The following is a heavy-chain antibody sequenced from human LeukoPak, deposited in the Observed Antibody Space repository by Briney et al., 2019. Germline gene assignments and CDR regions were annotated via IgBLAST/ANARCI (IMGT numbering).Heavy chain of an antibody. D-gene: IGHD2-21*02. Sequence: GASVKVSCKASGGTFSSYAISWVRQAPGQGLEWMGRIIPILGIANYAQKFQGRVTITADKSTSTAYMELSSLRSEDTAVYYCARGVGGGNSDWFDPWGQGTLVTVSS. CDR3: ARGVGGGNSDWFDP. J-gene: IGHJ5*02. CDR2: IIPILGIA. V-gene: IGHV1-69*04. CDR1: GGTFSSYA.